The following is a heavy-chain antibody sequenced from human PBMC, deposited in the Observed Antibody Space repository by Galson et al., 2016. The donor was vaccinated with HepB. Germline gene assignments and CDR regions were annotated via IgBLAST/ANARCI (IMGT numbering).Heavy chain of an antibody. CDR3: ARTPRYCRGAGCDGFDI. CDR1: GFSLRTNGMC. V-gene: IGHV2-70*11. Sequence: PALVKPTQTLTLTCTFSGFSLRTNGMCVSWIRQPPGKALEWLARIDWDNNEYRSPSLRTRLTISKDTSKNQVVLTMTTLDPEDTATYYCARTPRYCRGAGCDGFDIWGQGTMVTVSS. CDR2: IDWDNNE. D-gene: IGHD2-15*01. J-gene: IGHJ3*02.